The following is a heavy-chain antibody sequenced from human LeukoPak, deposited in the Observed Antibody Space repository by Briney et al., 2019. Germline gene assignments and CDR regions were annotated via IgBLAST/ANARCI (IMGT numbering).Heavy chain of an antibody. V-gene: IGHV3-66*01. CDR2: IYSGGST. D-gene: IGHD2-21*02. CDR1: GSTVSSNY. CDR3: ARGVVTGHDAFDI. J-gene: IGHJ3*02. Sequence: GGSLRLSCAASGSTVSSNYMSWVRQAPGKGLEWVSVIYSGGSTYYADSVKGRFTISRDNSKNTLYLQMNSLRAEDTAVYYCARGVVTGHDAFDIWGQGTMVTVSS.